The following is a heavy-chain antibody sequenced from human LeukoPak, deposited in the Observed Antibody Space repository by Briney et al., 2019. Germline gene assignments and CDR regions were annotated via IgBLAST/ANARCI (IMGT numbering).Heavy chain of an antibody. CDR3: VRDEPGRSWYN. Sequence: GGSLRLSCAASGFTFRDYHMSWVRQAPGRGLELVSAIVGSSTHYADSVKGRLTISRDNSKNTLYLQMNSLRAEDTAVYYCVRDEPGRSWYNWGQGTLVTVSS. D-gene: IGHD6-13*01. CDR2: IVGSST. V-gene: IGHV3-23*01. CDR1: GFTFRDYH. J-gene: IGHJ4*02.